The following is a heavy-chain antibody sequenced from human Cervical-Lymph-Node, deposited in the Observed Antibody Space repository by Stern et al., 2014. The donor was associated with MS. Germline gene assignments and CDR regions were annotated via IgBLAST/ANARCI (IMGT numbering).Heavy chain of an antibody. V-gene: IGHV4-30-4*01. CDR1: GDSINSGGFH. J-gene: IGHJ4*02. CDR2: IYYSERN. Sequence: QLQLQESGPGLVKPSETLSLTCTVSGDSINSGGFHWSWVRQSPGKGLEWIGYIYYSERNYNNPSIKSRVTMSIDTYTNQFSLNLTSVPAADTALYFCARMKTGLRENGGFDFWGQGTQVTVSS. CDR3: ARMKTGLRENGGFDF. D-gene: IGHD4-17*01.